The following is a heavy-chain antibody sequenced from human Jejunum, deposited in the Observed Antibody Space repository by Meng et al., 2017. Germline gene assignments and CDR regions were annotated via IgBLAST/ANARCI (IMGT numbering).Heavy chain of an antibody. CDR3: ARVLRD. V-gene: IGHV4-31*03. CDR1: GASISVGGYY. Sequence: QVQLQESGQGLVKPSETLSLTCTVSGASISVGGYYWNWVRQLPGKGLEWLGYIYHSGPAYYNPSLKSRLSMSVDTSKNQFSLKLTSVTAADTAVYYCARVLRDWGQGTLVTVSS. J-gene: IGHJ4*02. CDR2: IYHSGPA.